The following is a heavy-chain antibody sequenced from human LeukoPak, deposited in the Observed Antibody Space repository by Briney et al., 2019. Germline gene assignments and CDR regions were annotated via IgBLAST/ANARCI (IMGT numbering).Heavy chain of an antibody. CDR2: IRYDGSNK. J-gene: IGHJ3*02. CDR3: ARTARHLGDAFDI. CDR1: GFTFSSYG. Sequence: GRSLRLSCAASGFTFSSYGMLWVRQAPGKGLEWVAFIRYDGSNKYYADSVKGRFTISRDSSKNTLYLQMNSLRAEDTAVYYCARTARHLGDAFDIWGQGTMVTVSS. V-gene: IGHV3-33*08.